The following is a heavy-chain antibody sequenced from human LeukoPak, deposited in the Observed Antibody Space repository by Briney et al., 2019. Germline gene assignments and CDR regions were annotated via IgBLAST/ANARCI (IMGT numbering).Heavy chain of an antibody. J-gene: IGHJ4*02. CDR2: INGGNGNT. CDR3: ARAEDDYSGFDY. V-gene: IGHV1-3*01. CDR1: GYTFTSYG. Sequence: ASVKVSCKASGYTFTSYGISWVRQAPGQRLEWMGWINGGNGNTKYSQNFQGRVTITRDTSATTAYMELSSLTSEDTAVFYCARAEDDYSGFDYWGQGALVTVSS. D-gene: IGHD1-26*01.